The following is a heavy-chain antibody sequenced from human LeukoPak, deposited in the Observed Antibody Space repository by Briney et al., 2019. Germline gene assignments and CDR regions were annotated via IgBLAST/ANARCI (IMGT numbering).Heavy chain of an antibody. CDR3: ARNWFDP. Sequence: GGSLRLSCVVSGISLSNYGMTWVRQAPGKGLEWVSYISERGGSTAYADSVKGRFTISRDKSKNTVYLQMNSLRFEDTAMYYCARNWFDPWGQGTLVTVSS. CDR1: GISLSNYG. V-gene: IGHV3-23*01. J-gene: IGHJ5*02. CDR2: ISERGGST.